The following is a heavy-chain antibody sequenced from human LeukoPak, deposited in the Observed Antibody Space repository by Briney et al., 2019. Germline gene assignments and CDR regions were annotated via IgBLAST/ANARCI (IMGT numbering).Heavy chain of an antibody. D-gene: IGHD2-2*01. V-gene: IGHV4-34*01. CDR3: ARGRVVAAKSTGYFQH. Sequence: SETLSLTCAVYGGSFSGYYWSWIRQPPGKGLEWIGEINHSGSTNYNPSLKSRVTISVDTSKNQFSLKLSSVTAADTAVCYCARGRVVAAKSTGYFQHWGQGTLVTVSS. J-gene: IGHJ1*01. CDR2: INHSGST. CDR1: GGSFSGYY.